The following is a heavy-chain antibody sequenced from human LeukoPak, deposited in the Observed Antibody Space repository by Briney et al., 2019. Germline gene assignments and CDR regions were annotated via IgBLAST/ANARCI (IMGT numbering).Heavy chain of an antibody. D-gene: IGHD3-16*01. J-gene: IGHJ3*02. CDR1: GFTFSSYA. V-gene: IGHV3-23*01. CDR3: AKALGGLPHAFDI. CDR2: ISGSGGST. Sequence: PGGPLRLSCAASGFTFSSYAMSWVRQAPGKGLEWVSAISGSGGSTYYADSVKGRFTISRDNSKNTLYLQMNSLRAEDTAVYYCAKALGGLPHAFDIWGQGTMVTVSS.